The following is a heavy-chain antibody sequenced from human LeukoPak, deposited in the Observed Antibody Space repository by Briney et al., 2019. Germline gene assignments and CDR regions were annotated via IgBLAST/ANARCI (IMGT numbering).Heavy chain of an antibody. D-gene: IGHD6-13*01. Sequence: GGSLRLSCAASGIVFSDYYMSWIRQAPGKGLEWISYVSDSGSTKYYADSVKGRFTISRDNDKNSLLLQMDSLRVEDTAMYYCARRIAATGRGYFDYWGQGTLVTVSS. CDR2: VSDSGSTK. CDR1: GIVFSDYY. J-gene: IGHJ4*02. CDR3: ARRIAATGRGYFDY. V-gene: IGHV3-11*01.